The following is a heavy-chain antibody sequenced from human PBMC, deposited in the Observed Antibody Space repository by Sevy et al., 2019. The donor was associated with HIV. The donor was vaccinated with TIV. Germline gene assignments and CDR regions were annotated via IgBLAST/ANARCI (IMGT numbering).Heavy chain of an antibody. D-gene: IGHD3-10*01. Sequence: GGSLRLSCAVSGFTFRNFWMSWVRQAPGKGLEWVANIRQDGSEKYYVDSVRGRFTISRDNAKNSLFLQLNSLRADDTAIYHCAKSYFGSGTSYGMDLWGRGTTVTVSS. CDR3: AKSYFGSGTSYGMDL. J-gene: IGHJ6*02. V-gene: IGHV3-7*01. CDR2: IRQDGSEK. CDR1: GFTFRNFW.